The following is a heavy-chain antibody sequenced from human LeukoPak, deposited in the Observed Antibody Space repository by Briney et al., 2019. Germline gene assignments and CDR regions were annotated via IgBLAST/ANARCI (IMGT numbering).Heavy chain of an antibody. CDR2: ISAYNGNT. J-gene: IGHJ3*01. CDR3: ARDTLKQWLVRGDFDY. V-gene: IGHV1-18*04. D-gene: IGHD6-19*01. Sequence: GASVKVSCKASGYTFTSYGISWVRQAPGQGLEWMGWISAYNGNTNYAQKLQGRVTMTTDTSTSTAYMELRSLRSDDTAVYYCARDTLKQWLVRGDFDYWGQGTMVTVSS. CDR1: GYTFTSYG.